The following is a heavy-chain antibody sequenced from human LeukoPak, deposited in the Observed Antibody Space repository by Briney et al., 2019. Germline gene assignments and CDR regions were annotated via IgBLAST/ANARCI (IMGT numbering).Heavy chain of an antibody. CDR3: ATRAGIAAAGTLSY. V-gene: IGHV1-69*04. D-gene: IGHD6-13*01. CDR1: GGTFSSYA. CDR2: IIPILGIA. Sequence: ASVKVACKASGGTFSSYAIGWVRQAPGQGLEWMGRIIPILGIANYAQKFQGRVTITADKSTSTAYMELSSLRSEDTAVYYCATRAGIAAAGTLSYWGQGTLVTVSS. J-gene: IGHJ4*02.